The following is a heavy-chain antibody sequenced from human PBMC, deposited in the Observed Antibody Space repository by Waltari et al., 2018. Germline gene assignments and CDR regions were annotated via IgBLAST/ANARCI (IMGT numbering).Heavy chain of an antibody. Sequence: QVQLQESGPRLVKPSETLSLICSVSGGPVSSAIHYWDWIRQPPGKGLEWLWSVYYSGSSHYNASLQSRITTFVDTSKNQLSLELTSLTAADTAIYFCVRHYEGASLFRGVITYFDSWGQGIMVTVSS. CDR3: VRHYEGASLFRGVITYFDS. V-gene: IGHV4-39*01. D-gene: IGHD3-16*02. J-gene: IGHJ5*01. CDR1: GGPVSSAIHY. CDR2: VYYSGSS.